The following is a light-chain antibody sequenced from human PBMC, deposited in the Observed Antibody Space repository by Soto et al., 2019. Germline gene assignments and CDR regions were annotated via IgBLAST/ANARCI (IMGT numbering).Light chain of an antibody. V-gene: IGLV2-14*01. J-gene: IGLJ2*01. CDR1: SSDVGGYNS. CDR3: SSYTSSSTLV. CDR2: DVT. Sequence: QSALTQPASVSGSPGQSITISCTGTSSDVGGYNSVSWYQQHPGKAPRLMIFDVTNRPSGVSNRFSGSKSGNTASLTISGLQAEDKADYYCSSYTSSSTLVFGGGTKLTV.